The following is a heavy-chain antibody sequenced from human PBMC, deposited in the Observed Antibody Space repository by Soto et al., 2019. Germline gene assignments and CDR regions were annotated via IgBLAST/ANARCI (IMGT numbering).Heavy chain of an antibody. V-gene: IGHV1-69*13. Sequence: GASVKVSCKASGGTFSSYAISWVRQAPGQGLEWMGGIIPIFGTANYAQKFQGRVTITADESTSTAYMELSSLRSEDTAVYYCARSVRWNYALTDWFDPWGQGTLVTVSS. CDR2: IIPIFGTA. J-gene: IGHJ5*02. D-gene: IGHD1-7*01. CDR3: ARSVRWNYALTDWFDP. CDR1: GGTFSSYA.